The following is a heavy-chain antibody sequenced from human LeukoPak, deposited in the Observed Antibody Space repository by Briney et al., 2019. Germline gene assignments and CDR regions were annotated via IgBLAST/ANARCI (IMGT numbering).Heavy chain of an antibody. J-gene: IGHJ4*02. V-gene: IGHV3-21*01. CDR1: GFTFSSYS. D-gene: IGHD4-17*01. CDR3: ARGGDPTVTTDY. CDR2: ISSSSSYI. Sequence: PGGSLRLSCAASGFTFSSYSMNWVRQAPGKGLEWVSSISSSSSYIYYADSVKGRFTISRDNAKNSLYLQMNSLRAEDTAVYYCARGGDPTVTTDYWGQGTLVSLSS.